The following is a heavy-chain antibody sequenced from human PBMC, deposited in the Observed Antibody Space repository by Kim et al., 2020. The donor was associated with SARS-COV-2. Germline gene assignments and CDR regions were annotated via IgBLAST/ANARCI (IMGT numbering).Heavy chain of an antibody. CDR2: IWCDGSKK. Sequence: GGSLRLSCAASGYTFSSYGMHWVRQAPGKGLEWVAVIWCDGSKKDYGDSVKGRFTISRDNSKNTVYLQMNSLSPEDTAVYYCARDGSGRRPANLYGMGV. CDR1: GYTFSSYG. CDR3: ARDGSGRRPANLYGMGV. J-gene: IGHJ6*01. V-gene: IGHV3-33*01. D-gene: IGHD3-10*01.